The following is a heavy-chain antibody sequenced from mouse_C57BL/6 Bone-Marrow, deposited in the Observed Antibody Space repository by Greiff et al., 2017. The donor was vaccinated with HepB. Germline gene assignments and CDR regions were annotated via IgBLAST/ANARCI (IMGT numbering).Heavy chain of an antibody. CDR2: ISSGGDYI. J-gene: IGHJ2*01. V-gene: IGHV5-9-1*02. Sequence: EVMLVESGEGLVKPGGSLKLSCAAPGFTFSSYAMSWVRQTPEKRLEWVAYISSGGDYIHYADTVKGRFTISRDNARNTLYLQMSSLKSEDTAMYYCTRVHLYYFDYWGEGTTLTVSS. CDR1: GFTFSSYA. CDR3: TRVHLYYFDY.